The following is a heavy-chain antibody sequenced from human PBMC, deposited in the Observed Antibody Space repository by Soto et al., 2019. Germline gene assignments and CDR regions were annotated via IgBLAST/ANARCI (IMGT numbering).Heavy chain of an antibody. CDR2: IKTDGGEE. D-gene: IGHD1-1*01. CDR3: ACASDRTWREFVWKPDH. V-gene: IGHV3-7*01. J-gene: IGHJ5*02. Sequence: GGSLRLSCVASGFTFSGYWMSWVRQAPGKGLEWVATIKTDGGEEYYVDSVRGRFTISRDNARDSLFLQMNGLRVEDTAIYYCACASDRTWREFVWKPDHWGQGTLVTVSS. CDR1: GFTFSGYW.